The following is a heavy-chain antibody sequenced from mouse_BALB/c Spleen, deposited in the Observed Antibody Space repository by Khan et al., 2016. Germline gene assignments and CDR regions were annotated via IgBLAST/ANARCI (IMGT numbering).Heavy chain of an antibody. CDR2: ISYSGSP. CDR1: GYSITSDYA. Sequence: EVQLQESGPGLVKPSQSLSLTCTVTGYSITSDYARNWIRQFPGNKLEWMGYISYSGSPSYNPSLNSRISITRDTSKNQFFLQLNSVTTEDTATYYCARGGYLAYWGQGTLVTVSA. V-gene: IGHV3-2*02. CDR3: ARGGYLAY. J-gene: IGHJ3*01. D-gene: IGHD2-3*01.